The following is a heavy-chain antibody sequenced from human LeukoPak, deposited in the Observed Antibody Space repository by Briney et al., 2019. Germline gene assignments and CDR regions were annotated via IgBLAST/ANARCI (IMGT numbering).Heavy chain of an antibody. CDR3: ARERAEMATMDY. V-gene: IGHV1-3*02. J-gene: IGHJ4*02. CDR2: SNAGNGNT. D-gene: IGHD5-24*01. CDR1: GYTFTSYA. Sequence: ASVKVSCKASGYTFTSYAMHWVRQAPGQRLEWMGWSNAGNGNTKYSQEFQGRVTITRDTSASTAYMELSSLRSEDTAVYYCARERAEMATMDYWGQGTLVTVSS.